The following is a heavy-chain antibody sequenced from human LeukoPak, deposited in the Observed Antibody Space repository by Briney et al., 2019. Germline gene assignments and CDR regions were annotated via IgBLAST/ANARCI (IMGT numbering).Heavy chain of an antibody. V-gene: IGHV4-31*03. D-gene: IGHD3-3*02. CDR3: ARDLPHISGLAFDP. J-gene: IGHJ5*02. CDR2: IYYSGTT. CDR1: GGSISSGGYY. Sequence: PSETLSLTCTVSGGSISSGGYYWSWICQHPGKGLEWIGYIYYSGTTYYNPSVKGRVSISVDTSQKQFSLKLSSVTAADTAVYYCARDLPHISGLAFDPWGQGTLVTVSS.